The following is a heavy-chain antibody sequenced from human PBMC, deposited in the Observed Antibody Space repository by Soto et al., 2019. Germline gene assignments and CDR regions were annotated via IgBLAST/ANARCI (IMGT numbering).Heavy chain of an antibody. D-gene: IGHD2-15*01. V-gene: IGHV1-69*01. CDR3: ARRFIQGNGGNHDSFDI. J-gene: IGHJ3*02. Sequence: QVQLVQSGAEVKKPGSSVKVSCTASGGTFSNYAVSWVRQAPGQGLEWVGEVIPIFGTTPYAQKFQGRVTITADESTNTAYMELSSLRSEDTAVYYCARRFIQGNGGNHDSFDIWGQGTMVTVSS. CDR2: VIPIFGTT. CDR1: GGTFSNYA.